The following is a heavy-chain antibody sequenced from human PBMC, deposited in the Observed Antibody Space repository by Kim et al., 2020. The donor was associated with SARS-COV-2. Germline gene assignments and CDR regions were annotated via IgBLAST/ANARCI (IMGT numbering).Heavy chain of an antibody. D-gene: IGHD3-22*01. CDR2: INPNSGGT. J-gene: IGHJ5*02. CDR1: GYTFTGYY. V-gene: IGHV1-2*02. Sequence: ASVKVSCKASGYTFTGYYMHWVRQAPGQGLEWMGWINPNSGGTNYAQKFQGRVTMTRDTSISTAYMELSRLRSDDTAVYYCARGWDYYDSSGYYLGDWFDPWGQGTLVTVSS. CDR3: ARGWDYYDSSGYYLGDWFDP.